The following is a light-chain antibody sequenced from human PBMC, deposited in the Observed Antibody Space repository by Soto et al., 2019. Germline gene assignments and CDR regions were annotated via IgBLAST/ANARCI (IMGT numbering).Light chain of an antibody. CDR3: QSYDTNSFYV. J-gene: IGLJ1*01. CDR2: EDN. CDR1: GGKIASNY. V-gene: IGLV6-57*02. Sequence: NFMLTQPHSVSNSPGKPITISCTGTGGKIASNYVQWYQQRPGSAPTPVIYEDNQRPSGFPDRFSASIDTSTNSASRVISGLKVEDEADYYCQSYDTNSFYVFGTTTKVTVL.